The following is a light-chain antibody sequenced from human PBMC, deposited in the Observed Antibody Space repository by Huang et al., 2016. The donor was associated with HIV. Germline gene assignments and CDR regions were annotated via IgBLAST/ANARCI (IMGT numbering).Light chain of an antibody. J-gene: IGKJ1*01. CDR2: DAS. CDR1: QSLSSDY. Sequence: EIVLTQSPVTLSLAPGERVTLSCGASQSLSSDYLAWYQQKAGLAPRLLIYDASGRATGVPDRFSGSGSGTDFTLSISSLEPEDFAVYYCQQYGSAPVTFGHGTRLEI. V-gene: IGKV3D-20*01. CDR3: QQYGSAPVT.